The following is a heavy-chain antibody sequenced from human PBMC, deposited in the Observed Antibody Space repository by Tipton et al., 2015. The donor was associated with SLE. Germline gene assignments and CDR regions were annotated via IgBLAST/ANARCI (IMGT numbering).Heavy chain of an antibody. V-gene: IGHV1-69*15. J-gene: IGHJ4*02. D-gene: IGHD3-3*01. CDR2: IIPIFGTA. Sequence: SSYAISWVRQAPGQGLEWMGRIIPIFGTASYAQKFQGRVTITADESTSTAYMELSSLRSEDTAVYYCASRYWNTIFGVGPFDHWGQGTLVTVSS. CDR1: SSYA. CDR3: ASRYWNTIFGVGPFDH.